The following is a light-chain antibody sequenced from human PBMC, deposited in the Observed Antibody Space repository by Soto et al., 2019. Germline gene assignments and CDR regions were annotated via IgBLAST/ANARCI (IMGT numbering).Light chain of an antibody. CDR1: QSVSSSY. CDR2: GAS. CDR3: QQDGSSPVRLT. Sequence: EIVLTQSPGTLSLSPGERATLSCRASQSVSSSYLAWYQQKPGQAPRLLIYGASSRATGIPERFSGSGSVTDFSLTMSRLESVYIPVYYCQQDGSSPVRLTFDGGTK. J-gene: IGKJ4*01. V-gene: IGKV3-20*01.